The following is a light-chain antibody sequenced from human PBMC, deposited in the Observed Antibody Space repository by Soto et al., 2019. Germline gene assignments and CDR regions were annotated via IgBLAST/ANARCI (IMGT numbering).Light chain of an antibody. CDR3: CSYAGSRTVV. CDR2: EGS. J-gene: IGLJ2*01. Sequence: QSALTQPPSVSGSPEQSITISCTGTSSDVGAYNLVSWYQQHPGKAPRLIIYEGSKRPSGVSHRFSGSKSGNTASLTISGLRAEDEAHYHCCSYAGSRTVVFGGGTKLTVL. V-gene: IGLV2-23*01. CDR1: SSDVGAYNL.